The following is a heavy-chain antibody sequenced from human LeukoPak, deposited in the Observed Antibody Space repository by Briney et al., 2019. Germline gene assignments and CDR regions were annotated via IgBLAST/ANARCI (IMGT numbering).Heavy chain of an antibody. Sequence: GGSLRLSCAASGFTFSSYAMSWVRQAPGKGLEWVSAISGSGGSTYYADSVKGRFTISRDNSKNTLYLQMNSLRAEDTAVYYCAKSQARESNSGHYYYYMDVWGKGTTVTVSS. V-gene: IGHV3-23*01. CDR3: AKSQARESNSGHYYYYMDV. D-gene: IGHD6-6*01. J-gene: IGHJ6*03. CDR2: ISGSGGST. CDR1: GFTFSSYA.